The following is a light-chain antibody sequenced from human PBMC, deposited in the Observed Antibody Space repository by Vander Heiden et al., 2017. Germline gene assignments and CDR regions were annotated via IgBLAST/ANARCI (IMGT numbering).Light chain of an antibody. CDR1: QDISNY. J-gene: IGKJ4*01. CDR2: DAS. CDR3: QQYDT. V-gene: IGKV1-33*01. Sequence: DIQMTQSPSSLSASVGDRVTITCQASQDISNYLNWYQQKPGKAPKLLIYDASNLETGVPSRCSGSGSGTDFTFTISSLQPEDIATYYRQQYDTFGGGTKVEIK.